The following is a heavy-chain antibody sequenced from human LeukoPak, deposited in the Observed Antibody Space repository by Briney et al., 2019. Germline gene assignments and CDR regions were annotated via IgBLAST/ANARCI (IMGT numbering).Heavy chain of an antibody. CDR2: ISTGSTTI. CDR1: GFTFSSYS. CDR3: ARRVAMVQGVRYFDY. J-gene: IGHJ4*02. Sequence: GGSLRLSCAASGFTFSSYSMNWVRQAPGKGLEWVSYISTGSTTIYYADSVKGRFTISRDNAKNSLYLQMNSLRDEDTAVYYCARRVAMVQGVRYFDYWGQGTPVTVSS. D-gene: IGHD3-10*01. V-gene: IGHV3-48*02.